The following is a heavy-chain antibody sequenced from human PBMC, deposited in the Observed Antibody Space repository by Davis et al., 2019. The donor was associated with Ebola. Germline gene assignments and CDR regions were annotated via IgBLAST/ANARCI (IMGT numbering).Heavy chain of an antibody. D-gene: IGHD5-24*01. Sequence: GGSLRLSCAASGFTFSDYYMSWIRQAPGKGLEWVSNIDSGGTTIYYVDSVKGRFTISRDNAKDSLYLQMSSLRAEDTAVYYCAREMATIYGPLGNFDYWGQGILVTVSS. CDR3: AREMATIYGPLGNFDY. V-gene: IGHV3-11*04. CDR1: GFTFSDYY. J-gene: IGHJ4*02. CDR2: IDSGGTTI.